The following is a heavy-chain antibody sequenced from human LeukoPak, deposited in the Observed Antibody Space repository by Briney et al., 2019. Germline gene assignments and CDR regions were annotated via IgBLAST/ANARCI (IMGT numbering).Heavy chain of an antibody. CDR1: GVSLSAYF. Sequence: SETLSLTCAVNGVSLSAYFWNWIRQPPGKGLEWIGEVNHSGSTNYNPSLKSRVTISVDTSKNQFSLKLNSVTAADTAVYYCARHYGPWGQGTLVTVSS. J-gene: IGHJ5*02. D-gene: IGHD3-16*01. CDR3: ARHYGP. V-gene: IGHV4-34*01. CDR2: VNHSGST.